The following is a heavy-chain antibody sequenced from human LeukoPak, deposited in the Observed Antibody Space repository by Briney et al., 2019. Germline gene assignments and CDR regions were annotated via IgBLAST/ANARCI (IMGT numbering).Heavy chain of an antibody. V-gene: IGHV3-23*01. CDR1: GFTFNNYA. J-gene: IGHJ4*02. Sequence: GGSLRLSCAASGFTFNNYAMSWVRQAPGKGLEWVSAITGSSGDTFYVDSVRGRFTISRDNSKNTLYLQMSSLRAEDTAVYYCAKSRAADTTLLFDYWGQGTLVTVSS. CDR3: AKSRAADTTLLFDY. D-gene: IGHD6-13*01. CDR2: ITGSSGDT.